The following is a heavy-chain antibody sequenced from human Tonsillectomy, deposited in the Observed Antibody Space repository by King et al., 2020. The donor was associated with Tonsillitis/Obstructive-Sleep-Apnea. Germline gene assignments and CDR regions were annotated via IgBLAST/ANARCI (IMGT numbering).Heavy chain of an antibody. CDR3: ARNPGFWSGFYPPAYFDY. CDR2: ISSSSSYT. J-gene: IGHJ4*02. V-gene: IGHV3-11*05. CDR1: GFTFSDYY. D-gene: IGHD3-3*01. Sequence: VQLVESGGGLVKPGGSLRLSYAASGFTFSDYYMSWIRQAPGKGLEWVSYISSSSSYTNYADSVKGRFTISRDNAKNSLYLQMNSLRAEDTAVYYCARNPGFWSGFYPPAYFDYWGQGTLVTVSS.